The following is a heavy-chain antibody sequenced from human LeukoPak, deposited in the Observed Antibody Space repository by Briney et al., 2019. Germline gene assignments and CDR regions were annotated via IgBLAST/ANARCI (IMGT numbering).Heavy chain of an antibody. V-gene: IGHV3-23*01. CDR2: ISGSGGST. J-gene: IGHJ4*02. CDR3: AKALHCTNGVCYYFDY. D-gene: IGHD2-8*01. Sequence: GGSLRLSCAASGFTFSSYSMNWVRQAPGKGLEWVSAISGSGGSTYYADSVKGRFTISRDNSKNTLYLQMNSLRAEDTAVYYCAKALHCTNGVCYYFDYWGQGTLVTVSS. CDR1: GFTFSSYS.